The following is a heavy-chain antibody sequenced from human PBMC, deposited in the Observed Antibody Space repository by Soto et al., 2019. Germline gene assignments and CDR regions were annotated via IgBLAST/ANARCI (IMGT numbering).Heavy chain of an antibody. CDR1: GGSISSYY. CDR2: IYYSGST. D-gene: IGHD1-1*01. Sequence: PSETLSLTCTVSGGSISSYYWSWIRQPPGKGLECIGYIYYSGSTKYNPSLKNRVTISLDTSKNQFSLKLSSVTAADTAVYYCARVVRFGWNDGWYFDYWGQGTLVTVSS. J-gene: IGHJ4*02. CDR3: ARVVRFGWNDGWYFDY. V-gene: IGHV4-59*01.